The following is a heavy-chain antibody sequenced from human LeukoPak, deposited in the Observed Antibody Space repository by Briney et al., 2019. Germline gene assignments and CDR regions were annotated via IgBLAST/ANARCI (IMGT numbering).Heavy chain of an antibody. CDR1: GFTFSSYW. CDR3: ARDCSGGSCYGGFDY. CDR2: INHNGNVN. Sequence: GGSLRLSCAASGFTFSSYWMNWARQAPGKGLEWVASINHNGNVNYYVDSVKGRFTISRDNAKNSLYLQMNSLRAEDTAVYYCARDCSGGSCYGGFDYWGQGTLVTVSS. V-gene: IGHV3-7*01. J-gene: IGHJ4*02. D-gene: IGHD2-15*01.